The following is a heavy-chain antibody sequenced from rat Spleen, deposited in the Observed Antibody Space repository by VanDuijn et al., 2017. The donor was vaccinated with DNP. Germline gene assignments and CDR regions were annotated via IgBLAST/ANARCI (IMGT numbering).Heavy chain of an antibody. D-gene: IGHD1-4*01. V-gene: IGHV5S10*01. CDR1: GFTFSDYA. CDR2: IIQDGSRN. CDR3: AGRPPPTRGSFDY. Sequence: EVQLVESGGGLVQPGNSLKLSCAASGFTFSDYAMAWVRQSPKKGLEWVATIIQDGSRNYYRDSVKGRFTICRDNAKSTLYLQMDSLRSEDTATYYCAGRPPPTRGSFDYWCQGVTVTVFS. J-gene: IGHJ2*01.